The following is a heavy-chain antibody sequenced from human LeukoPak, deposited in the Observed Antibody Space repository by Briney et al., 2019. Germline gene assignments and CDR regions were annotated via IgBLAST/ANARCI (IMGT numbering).Heavy chain of an antibody. J-gene: IGHJ4*02. CDR2: ISYDGSNK. V-gene: IGHV3-30*04. CDR1: GFTFSSYA. CDR3: ARVFGYSYGYYFDY. D-gene: IGHD5-18*01. Sequence: GGSLRLSCAASGFTFSSYAMHWVRQAPGKGLEWVAVISYDGSNKYYADSVKGRFTISRDNSKNTLYLQMNSLRAEDTAVYYCARVFGYSYGYYFDYWGQGTLVTVSS.